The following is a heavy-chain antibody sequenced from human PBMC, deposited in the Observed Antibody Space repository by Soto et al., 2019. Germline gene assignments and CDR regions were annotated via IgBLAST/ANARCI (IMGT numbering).Heavy chain of an antibody. D-gene: IGHD2-15*01. V-gene: IGHV1-69*06. CDR1: GGTFSSYA. Sequence: ASVKVSCKASGGTFSSYAISWVRQAPGQGLEWMGGIIPIFGTANYAQKFQGRVTITADKSTSTAYMELSSLRSEDTAVYYCARGRSSVNCSGGSCYYYYGMDVWGQVTTVTVSS. CDR2: IIPIFGTA. CDR3: ARGRSSVNCSGGSCYYYYGMDV. J-gene: IGHJ6*02.